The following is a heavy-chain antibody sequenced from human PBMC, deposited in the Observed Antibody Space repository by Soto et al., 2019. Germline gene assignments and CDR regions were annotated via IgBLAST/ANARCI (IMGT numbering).Heavy chain of an antibody. CDR1: GFTFGSYA. CDR3: AKGRNGVDV. V-gene: IGHV3-23*01. CDR2: ISENGDAT. Sequence: SCKASGFTFGSYAMTWVRQAPGKGLEWVSAISENGDATHYADSVKGRFINSRDNSQNTLYLHMNSLRAEDTAVFYCAKGRNGVDVWGQGTTVTVSS. J-gene: IGHJ6*02.